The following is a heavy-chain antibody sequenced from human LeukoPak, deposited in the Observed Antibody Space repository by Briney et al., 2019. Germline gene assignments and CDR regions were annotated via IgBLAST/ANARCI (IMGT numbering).Heavy chain of an antibody. CDR2: INHSGST. CDR3: ARALLRWYSYYFDY. V-gene: IGHV4-34*01. CDR1: GVSFSGYY. Sequence: ASETLSLTCAVYGVSFSGYYWSRIRQPPGKGLEWIGEINHSGSTNYNPSLKSRVTISVDTSKNQFSLKLSSVTAADTAVYYCARALLRWYSYYFDYWGQGTLVTVSS. D-gene: IGHD4-17*01. J-gene: IGHJ4*02.